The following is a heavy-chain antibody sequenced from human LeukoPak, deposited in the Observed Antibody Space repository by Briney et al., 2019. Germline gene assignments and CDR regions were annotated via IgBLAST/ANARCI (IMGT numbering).Heavy chain of an antibody. CDR3: ARGVGYDDTLGSYYGFFDY. J-gene: IGHJ4*02. V-gene: IGHV4-39*07. CDR2: LYNSGST. D-gene: IGHD3-22*01. CDR1: GGSISSSSYY. Sequence: SETLSLTCTVSGGSISSSSYYWGWIRQPPGKGLEWIGSLYNSGSTYYSPSLKSRASLSVDTSKNELSLQLSPVTAADTAVYFCARGVGYDDTLGSYYGFFDYWGQGTLVAVSS.